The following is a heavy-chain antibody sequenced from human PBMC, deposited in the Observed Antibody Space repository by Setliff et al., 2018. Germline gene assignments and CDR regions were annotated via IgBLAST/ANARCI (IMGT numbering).Heavy chain of an antibody. CDR2: MYYSGDT. J-gene: IGHJ4*02. CDR1: GDSINDYY. V-gene: IGHV4-59*12. Sequence: PSETLSLTCTVSGDSINDYYWSWIRQSPGKGLEWIGYMYYSGDTNYNPSLKSRVTISVDTSKNQFSLKLSSVTAADTAVYYCARGGGIVGATAVDYWGQGTLVTVSS. D-gene: IGHD1-26*01. CDR3: ARGGGIVGATAVDY.